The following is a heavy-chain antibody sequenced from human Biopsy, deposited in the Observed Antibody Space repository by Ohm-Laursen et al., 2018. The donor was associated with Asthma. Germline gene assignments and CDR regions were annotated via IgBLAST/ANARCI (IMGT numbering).Heavy chain of an antibody. J-gene: IGHJ4*02. CDR2: VYWTGST. D-gene: IGHD5-24*01. Sequence: GTLSLTCGVYGGSISSFYWSWIRQSPEKGLEWMGYVYWTGSTNYNPSLKSRITMSVDTSKNRMFLELTSVTAADTAVYYCSRNKIEDGIYFDNWGQGTLVTVSS. V-gene: IGHV4-59*01. CDR1: GGSISSFY. CDR3: SRNKIEDGIYFDN.